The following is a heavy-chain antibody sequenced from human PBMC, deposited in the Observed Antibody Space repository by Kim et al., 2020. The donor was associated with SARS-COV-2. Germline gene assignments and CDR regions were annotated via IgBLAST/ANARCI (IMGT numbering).Heavy chain of an antibody. CDR3: AKGIYSGNVHGMDV. CDR2: ISYDGTNK. D-gene: IGHD5-12*01. J-gene: IGHJ6*02. CDR1: GFTFSSYG. Sequence: GGSLRLSCAASGFTFSSYGMHWVRQAPGKGLEWVAFISYDGTNKYYADSVKGRFTVSRDNSKNTLYLQMNSLRAEDTAVYHCAKGIYSGNVHGMDVWGQGTTVTVSS. V-gene: IGHV3-30*18.